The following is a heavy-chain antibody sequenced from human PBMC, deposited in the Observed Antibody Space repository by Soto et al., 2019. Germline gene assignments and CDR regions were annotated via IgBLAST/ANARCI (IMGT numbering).Heavy chain of an antibody. CDR1: GGSISSGGYS. CDR2: IYHNRST. D-gene: IGHD6-13*01. J-gene: IGHJ4*02. Sequence: QLQLQESGSGLVKPSQTLSLTCAVSGGSISSGGYSWSWIRQPPGKGLEWIGYIYHNRSTYSNPYLTSRVTISVDRSKNQFSLKLSSVTAADTAVYYCARGSRIAAAGQFDYWVQGTLVTVSS. V-gene: IGHV4-30-2*01. CDR3: ARGSRIAAAGQFDY.